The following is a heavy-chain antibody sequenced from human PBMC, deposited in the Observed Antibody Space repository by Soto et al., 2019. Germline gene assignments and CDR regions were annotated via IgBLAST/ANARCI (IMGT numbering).Heavy chain of an antibody. Sequence: SETLSLTCSVSCGSMSSGAYYWNWIRQHPVKGLEWIAYIYHTGNTYYNPSLRSRTTISVDTSENQFSLKLTSVTDADTAVYYCASSYSGYLDNWGQGTLVTVSS. J-gene: IGHJ4*02. CDR1: CGSMSSGAYY. D-gene: IGHD3-22*01. V-gene: IGHV4-31*03. CDR2: IYHTGNT. CDR3: ASSYSGYLDN.